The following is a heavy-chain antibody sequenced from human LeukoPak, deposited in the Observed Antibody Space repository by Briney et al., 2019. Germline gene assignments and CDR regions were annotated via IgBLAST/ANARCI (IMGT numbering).Heavy chain of an antibody. CDR2: ISADSATT. CDR1: GFNFGSYS. J-gene: IGHJ4*02. V-gene: IGHV3-23*01. CDR3: GRGKSPAAVDD. Sequence: PGGSLRLSCAASGFNFGSYSMTWVRQAPGKGLEWVSVISADSATTFYADSVKGRFTISRDNAKNTLYLQMSSLRVEDTALYYCGRGKSPAAVDDWGQGTLVTVPS. D-gene: IGHD2-2*01.